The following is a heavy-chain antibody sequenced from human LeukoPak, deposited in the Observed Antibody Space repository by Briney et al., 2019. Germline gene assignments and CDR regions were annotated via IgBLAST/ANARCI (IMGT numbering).Heavy chain of an antibody. J-gene: IGHJ4*02. CDR1: GFTFSSYG. CDR3: AKTSSWMGFDY. D-gene: IGHD6-13*01. Sequence: GGSLRLSCTASGFTFSSYGMHWVRQAPGKGLEWVAVIWFDGSKRYYADSVKGRFTISRDDSKNTLYLQMNSLRAEDTAVYYCAKTSSWMGFDYWGQGTLVTVSS. V-gene: IGHV3-30*02. CDR2: IWFDGSKR.